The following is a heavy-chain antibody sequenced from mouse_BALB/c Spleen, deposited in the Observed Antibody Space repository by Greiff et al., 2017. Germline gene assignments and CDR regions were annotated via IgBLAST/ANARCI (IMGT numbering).Heavy chain of an antibody. CDR2: ISSGGST. V-gene: IGHV5-6-5*01. CDR1: GFTFSSYA. Sequence: DVKLQESGGGLVKPGGSLKLSCAASGFTFSSYAMSWVRQTPEKRLEWVASISSGGSTYYPDSVKGRFTISRDNARNILYLQMSSLRSEDTAMYYCARGRGNYYFDYWGQGTTLTVSS. D-gene: IGHD2-1*01. J-gene: IGHJ2*01. CDR3: ARGRGNYYFDY.